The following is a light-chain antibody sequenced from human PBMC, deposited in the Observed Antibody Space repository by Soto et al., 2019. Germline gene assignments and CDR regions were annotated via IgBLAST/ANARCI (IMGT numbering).Light chain of an antibody. Sequence: QSVLTQPASVSGSPGQSITISCTGTSSDVGSYNLVSWYQQHPGKAPKLMIYEGSKRPSGVSNRFSGSKSGNTAPLTIPGLQAEDEADYYCCSYAGSSTFVFGTGTKVTVL. J-gene: IGLJ1*01. V-gene: IGLV2-23*03. CDR3: CSYAGSSTFV. CDR1: SSDVGSYNL. CDR2: EGS.